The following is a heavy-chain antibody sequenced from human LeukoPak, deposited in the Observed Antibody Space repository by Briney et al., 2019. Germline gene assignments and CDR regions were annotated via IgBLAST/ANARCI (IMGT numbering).Heavy chain of an antibody. D-gene: IGHD3-10*01. J-gene: IGHJ4*02. CDR2: ISTSATYS. CDR3: TRTVGRGPGGHFDY. CDR1: GLTYNDSY. V-gene: IGHV3-11*03. Sequence: GGSLRLSCYASGLTYNDSYMAWIRQAPGKGLEWLAYISTSATYSNYGDSVRGRFSVSRDNAKNSLFLQMTSLRAEDPAIYYCTRTVGRGPGGHFDYWGQGTLVTVSS.